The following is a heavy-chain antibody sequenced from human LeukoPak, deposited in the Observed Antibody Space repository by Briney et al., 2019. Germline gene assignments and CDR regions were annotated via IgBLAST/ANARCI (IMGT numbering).Heavy chain of an antibody. CDR2: INPNSGGT. V-gene: IGHV1-2*02. CDR3: TRATSVVVPAADHYYYGMDV. J-gene: IGHJ6*02. CDR1: GSTFTGYY. Sequence: SVNVSCKASGSTFTGYYMHGVRQAPGQGVEWMGCINPNSGGTDYAQTFQGRVTMTRDTSLSTAYMELSRLRSDDTAVHYCTRATSVVVPAADHYYYGMDVWGQGTTVTVSS. D-gene: IGHD2-2*01.